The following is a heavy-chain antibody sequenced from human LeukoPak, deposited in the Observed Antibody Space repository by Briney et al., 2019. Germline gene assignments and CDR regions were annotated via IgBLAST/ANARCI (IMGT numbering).Heavy chain of an antibody. CDR2: INHSGST. V-gene: IGHV4-34*01. Sequence: SETLSLTCAVYSGSFRGYYWSWIRQPPGKGLDWIGEINHSGSTNYNPSLKSRVTISVDTSKNQFSLKLSSVTAADTAVYYSARGVWDGYYYYGMDVWGQGTTVTVSS. CDR3: ARGVWDGYYYYGMDV. D-gene: IGHD1-26*01. CDR1: SGSFRGYY. J-gene: IGHJ6*02.